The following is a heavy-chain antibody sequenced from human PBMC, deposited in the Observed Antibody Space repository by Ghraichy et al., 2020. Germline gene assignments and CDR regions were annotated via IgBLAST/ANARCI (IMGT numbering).Heavy chain of an antibody. CDR1: GDTFTGYY. CDR3: ARDGGGDKTAVAVDV. CDR2: INPNSGGT. D-gene: IGHD6-19*01. Sequence: ASVKVSCKASGDTFTGYYMHWVRQAPGQGLEWMGWINPNSGGTNYAQKFQGRVTMTRDTSISTAYMELSRLRSDDTAVYYCARDGGGDKTAVAVDVWGQGTLVTVSS. J-gene: IGHJ4*02. V-gene: IGHV1-2*02.